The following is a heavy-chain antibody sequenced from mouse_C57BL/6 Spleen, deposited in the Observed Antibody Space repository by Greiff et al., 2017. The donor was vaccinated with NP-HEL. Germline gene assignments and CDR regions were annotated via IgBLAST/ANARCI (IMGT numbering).Heavy chain of an antibody. Sequence: QVTLKECGPGILQSSQTLSLTCSFSGFSLSTSGMGVSWIRQPSGKGLEWLAHIYWDDDKRYNPSLKSRLTISKDTSRNQVFLKITSVDTADTATYYCARREGPYDYDGFAYWGQGTLVTVSA. CDR2: IYWDDDK. CDR1: GFSLSTSGMG. V-gene: IGHV8-12*01. D-gene: IGHD2-4*01. CDR3: ARREGPYDYDGFAY. J-gene: IGHJ3*01.